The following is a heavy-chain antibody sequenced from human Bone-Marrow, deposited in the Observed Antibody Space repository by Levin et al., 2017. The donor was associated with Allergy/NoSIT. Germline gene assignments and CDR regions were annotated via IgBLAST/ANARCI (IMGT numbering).Heavy chain of an antibody. CDR3: ARGRVSAVVVVVAATDYYDYMDV. CDR1: GGTFSSYA. Sequence: ASVKVSCKASGGTFSSYAISWVRQAPGQGLEWMGGIIPIFGTANYAQKFQGRVTITADESTSTAYMELSSLRSEDTAVYYCARGRVSAVVVVVAATDYYDYMDVWGKGTTVTVSS. D-gene: IGHD2-15*01. V-gene: IGHV1-69*13. CDR2: IIPIFGTA. J-gene: IGHJ6*03.